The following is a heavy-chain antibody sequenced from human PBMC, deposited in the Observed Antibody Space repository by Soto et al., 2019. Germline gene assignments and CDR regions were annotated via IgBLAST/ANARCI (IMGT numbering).Heavy chain of an antibody. V-gene: IGHV3-30*18. CDR1: GFTFSLYG. Sequence: ESGGGVVQPGRCLRLSCAASGFTFSLYGMHWVRQAPGKGLEWVAVTSYDGSNKYYADSVKGRFTISRDNSKNTLYLQMNSLRAEDTAVYYCAKDSGYSGYDVYDYYYGMDVWGQGTTVTVSS. CDR2: TSYDGSNK. J-gene: IGHJ6*02. CDR3: AKDSGYSGYDVYDYYYGMDV. D-gene: IGHD5-12*01.